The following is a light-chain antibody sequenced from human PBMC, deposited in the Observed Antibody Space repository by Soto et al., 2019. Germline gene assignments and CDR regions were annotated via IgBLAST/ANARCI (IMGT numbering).Light chain of an antibody. CDR2: AAS. J-gene: IGKJ2*01. CDR3: LQDYSYPYT. Sequence: AIQMTQSPSSLSASVGDRVTITCRASHDIRSDLGWYQQKPGGAPKLLIYAASNLHSGVPSRFSGSGSGTDFTLSISSVQPEDFATYYCLQDYSYPYTFGQGTKLEIK. CDR1: HDIRSD. V-gene: IGKV1-6*01.